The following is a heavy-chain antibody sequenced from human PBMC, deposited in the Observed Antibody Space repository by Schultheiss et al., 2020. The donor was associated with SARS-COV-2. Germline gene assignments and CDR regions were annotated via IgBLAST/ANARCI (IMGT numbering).Heavy chain of an antibody. CDR1: GGSFSGYY. J-gene: IGHJ6*02. D-gene: IGHD2-2*01. CDR2: IYHSGST. CDR3: ARLDCSSTSCPLDV. Sequence: SETLSLTCAVYGGSFSGYYWSWIRQPPGKGLEWIGSIYHSGSTYYNPSLKSRVTISVDTSKNQFSLKLSSVTAADTAVYYCARLDCSSTSCPLDVWGQGTTVTVSS. V-gene: IGHV4-34*01.